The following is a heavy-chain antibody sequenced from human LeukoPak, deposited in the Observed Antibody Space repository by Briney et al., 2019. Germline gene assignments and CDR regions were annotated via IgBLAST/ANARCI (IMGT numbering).Heavy chain of an antibody. Sequence: PSETLSLTCAVYGGSFSGYYWSWIRQPPGKGLEWIGEINHSGSTNYNPSLKSRVTISVDTSKNQFSLKLSSVTAADTAVYYCASQYCSGGSCSHDYWGQGTLVTVSS. D-gene: IGHD2-15*01. CDR2: INHSGST. J-gene: IGHJ4*02. CDR1: GGSFSGYY. CDR3: ASQYCSGGSCSHDY. V-gene: IGHV4-34*01.